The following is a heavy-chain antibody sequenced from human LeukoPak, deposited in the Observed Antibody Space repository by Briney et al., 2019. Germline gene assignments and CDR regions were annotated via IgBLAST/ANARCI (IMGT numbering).Heavy chain of an antibody. CDR2: IYHSGNT. D-gene: IGHD4-17*01. V-gene: IGHV4-34*01. J-gene: IGHJ4*02. CDR1: GGSFSGYY. CDR3: ARAGYGDSDFDY. Sequence: PSETLSLTCAVYGGSFSGYYWSWIRQPPGKGLEWIGSIYHSGNTYYNPSLKSRVTISVDTSKNQFSLKLNSVTAADTAVYYCARAGYGDSDFDYWGQGTLVTVSS.